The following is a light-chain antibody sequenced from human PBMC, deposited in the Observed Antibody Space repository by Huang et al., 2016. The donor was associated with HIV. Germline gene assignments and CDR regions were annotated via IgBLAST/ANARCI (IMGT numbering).Light chain of an antibody. Sequence: ERVMTQSPATLSVSPGERAALSCRASPSVSSNLAWYQQKPGQAPRLLIYGASTRATGVPARFSGSGSGTEFTLTISSLQSEDFAVYYCQQYDNWPYSFGQGTKLEIK. CDR1: PSVSSN. V-gene: IGKV3-15*01. CDR2: GAS. CDR3: QQYDNWPYS. J-gene: IGKJ2*03.